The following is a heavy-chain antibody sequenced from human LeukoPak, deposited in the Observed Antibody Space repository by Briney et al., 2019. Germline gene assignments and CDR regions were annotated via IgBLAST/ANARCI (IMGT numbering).Heavy chain of an antibody. CDR2: ISYDGSNK. Sequence: GGSLRLSCAASGFTFSSYGMHWVRQAPGKGLEWVAVISYDGSNKYYADSVKGQFTISRDNSKNTLYLQMNSLRAEDTAVYYCAKDALSTLIVVVTALGAWGQGTLVTVSS. CDR1: GFTFSSYG. V-gene: IGHV3-30*18. D-gene: IGHD2-21*02. J-gene: IGHJ4*02. CDR3: AKDALSTLIVVVTALGA.